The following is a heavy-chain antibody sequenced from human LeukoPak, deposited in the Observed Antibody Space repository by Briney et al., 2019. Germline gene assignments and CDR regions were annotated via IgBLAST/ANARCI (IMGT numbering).Heavy chain of an antibody. CDR3: AREGGGWYIDY. Sequence: GGSLRLSCAASGFTFSSYWMSWVRQAPGKGLERVGNIKQDGSEKYYVDSVKGRFTISRDNAKNTLYLQMNSLRAEDTAVYYCAREGGGWYIDYWGQGTLVTVSS. V-gene: IGHV3-7*01. CDR1: GFTFSSYW. CDR2: IKQDGSEK. J-gene: IGHJ4*02. D-gene: IGHD6-19*01.